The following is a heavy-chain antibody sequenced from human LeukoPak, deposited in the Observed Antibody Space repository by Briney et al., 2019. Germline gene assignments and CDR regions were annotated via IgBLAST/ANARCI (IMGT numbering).Heavy chain of an antibody. CDR2: IKPNGGVT. V-gene: IGHV1-2*02. J-gene: IGHJ4*02. D-gene: IGHD2-21*02. CDR3: ARPSYCGAGCYYYFDY. CDR1: GYTFIDYY. Sequence: GASVKVSCKASGYTFIDYYIHWLRQAPGQGLEWMGWIKPNGGVTNYARNFQGRITMTRDTSISTAFMELSSLRSDDTAVYYCARPSYCGAGCYYYFDYWGQGTLVTVSS.